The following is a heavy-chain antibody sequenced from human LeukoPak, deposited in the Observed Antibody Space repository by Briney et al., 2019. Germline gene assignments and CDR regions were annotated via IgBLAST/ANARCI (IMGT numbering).Heavy chain of an antibody. CDR3: ARGSVVGIAACFDY. J-gene: IGHJ4*02. CDR2: IIPIFGTA. V-gene: IGHV1-69*05. D-gene: IGHD2-15*01. CDR1: GGTFSSYA. Sequence: GASVKVSCKASGGTFSSYAISWVRQAPGQGLEWMGGIIPIFGTANYAQKFQGRVTITTDESTSTAYMELSSLRSEDTAVYYCARGSVVGIAACFDYWGQGTLVTVSS.